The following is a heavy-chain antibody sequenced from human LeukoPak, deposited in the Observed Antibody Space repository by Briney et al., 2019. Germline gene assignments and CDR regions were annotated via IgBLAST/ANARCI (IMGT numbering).Heavy chain of an antibody. J-gene: IGHJ4*02. V-gene: IGHV5-51*01. CDR2: IYPGDSDT. CDR3: ARIQVDGSSLFDY. D-gene: IGHD1-26*01. Sequence: IYPGDSDTRYSPSFQGQVTISADKSISTAYLRWSSLQASDTAMYYCARIQVDGSSLFDYWGRGTLVTVSS.